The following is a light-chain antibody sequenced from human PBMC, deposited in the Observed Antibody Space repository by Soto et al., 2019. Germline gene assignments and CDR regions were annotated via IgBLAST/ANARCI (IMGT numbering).Light chain of an antibody. CDR2: AAS. Sequence: DIQMTQSPSSLSASVGDRVTITCRASQSISSYLNWYQQKPGKAPKLLIYAASSLQSGVPSRFSGNGSGTDFTLTISSLQPEDFATYYCQQSYSTVWTFGQGTKVDIK. CDR3: QQSYSTVWT. V-gene: IGKV1-39*01. J-gene: IGKJ1*01. CDR1: QSISSY.